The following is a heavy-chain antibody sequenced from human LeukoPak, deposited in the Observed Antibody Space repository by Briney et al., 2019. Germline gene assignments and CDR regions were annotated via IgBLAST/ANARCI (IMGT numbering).Heavy chain of an antibody. V-gene: IGHV1-8*01. D-gene: IGHD5-24*01. CDR2: MDPNSGNT. Sequence: GASVKVSCKASGYTITSYDINWVRQATGQGLEWMGWMDPNSGNTGYAQKFQGRVTMTRNTSISTAYMELSSLRSEDTAVYYCARGDGYNFDFDYWGQGTLVTVSS. CDR3: ARGDGYNFDFDY. J-gene: IGHJ4*02. CDR1: GYTITSYD.